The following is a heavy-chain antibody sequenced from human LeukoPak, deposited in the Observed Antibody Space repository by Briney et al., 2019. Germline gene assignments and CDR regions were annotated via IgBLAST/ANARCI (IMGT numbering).Heavy chain of an antibody. Sequence: GGSLRLSCAAPGFTFSSYGMHWVRQAPGKGLEWVAFIRYDGSNKYYADSVKGRFTISRDNSKNTLYLQMNSLRAEDTAVYYCARIDYYSGGYFDYWGQGTLVTVSS. V-gene: IGHV3-30*02. J-gene: IGHJ4*02. D-gene: IGHD3-22*01. CDR1: GFTFSSYG. CDR2: IRYDGSNK. CDR3: ARIDYYSGGYFDY.